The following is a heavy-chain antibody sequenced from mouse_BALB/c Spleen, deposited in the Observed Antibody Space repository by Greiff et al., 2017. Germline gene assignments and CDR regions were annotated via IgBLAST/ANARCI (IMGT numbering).Heavy chain of an antibody. J-gene: IGHJ4*01. CDR2: IWAGGST. Sequence: VKLMESGPGLVAPSQSLSITCTVSGFSLTSYGVHWVRQPPGKGLEWLGVIWAGGSTNYNSALMSRLSISKDNSKSQVFLKMNSLQTDDTARYYCARDRRATGAMDYWGQGTSVTVSS. CDR1: GFSLTSYG. CDR3: ARDRRATGAMDY. V-gene: IGHV2-9*02. D-gene: IGHD3-1*01.